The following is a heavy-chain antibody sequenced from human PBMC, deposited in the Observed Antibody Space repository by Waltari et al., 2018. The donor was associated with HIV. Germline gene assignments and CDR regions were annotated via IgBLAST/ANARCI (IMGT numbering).Heavy chain of an antibody. J-gene: IGHJ4*01. CDR1: GLPFSSYS. CDR2: IGTTAIYT. CDR3: ARGDYCSYVGCPYYFDH. V-gene: IGHV3-21*01. Sequence: EVYLVASGGGGVKPGGSLSISCAASGLPFSSYSFNCVRQAPGKGLEWVSSIGTTAIYTYYADSVRGRFSISKDSAKNTVFLQMNSLRVEDTAVYYCARGDYCSYVGCPYYFDHWGHGVLVTVSS. D-gene: IGHD2-8*01.